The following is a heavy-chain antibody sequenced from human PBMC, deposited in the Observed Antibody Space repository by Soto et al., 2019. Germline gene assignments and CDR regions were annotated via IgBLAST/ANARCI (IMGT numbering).Heavy chain of an antibody. CDR1: GGSVGGYH. CDR2: VNNNGNT. Sequence: SETPSLTSNVSGGSVGGYHWSWVGQRPGKVLEWIGYVNNNGNTDYNPSLESRVTISVDTSRNHISLSLTSATAGATAIYYCPATPRYRGQATL. V-gene: IGHV4-59*02. CDR3: PATPRY. J-gene: IGHJ1*01. D-gene: IGHD1-26*01.